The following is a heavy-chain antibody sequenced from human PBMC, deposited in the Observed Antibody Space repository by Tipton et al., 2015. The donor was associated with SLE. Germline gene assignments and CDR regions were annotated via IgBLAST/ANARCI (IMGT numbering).Heavy chain of an antibody. Sequence: TLSLTCSVSGGSISRGFFYWTWIRQPPGKGLEWIGYIHYSGSTNCDPSLRSRVTISIDTSKNQFSLNLRSVTAADTAVYYCARDLYGGATSLDYWGQGTLVTVSS. CDR3: ARDLYGGATSLDY. V-gene: IGHV4-61*01. CDR1: GGSISRGFFY. CDR2: IHYSGST. D-gene: IGHD1-26*01. J-gene: IGHJ4*02.